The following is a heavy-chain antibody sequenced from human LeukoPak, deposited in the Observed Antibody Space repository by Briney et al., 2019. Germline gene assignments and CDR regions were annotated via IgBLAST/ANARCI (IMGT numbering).Heavy chain of an antibody. V-gene: IGHV4-34*01. CDR3: ARGQGSSWYYYYYGMDV. D-gene: IGHD6-13*01. Sequence: SETLSLTCAVYGGSFSGYYWSWIRQPPGKGLEWIGEINHSGSTNYNPSLKSRVTISVDTSKNQFSLKLSSVTAADTAVYYCARGQGSSWYYYYYGMDVWGQGPRSPSP. J-gene: IGHJ6*02. CDR2: INHSGST. CDR1: GGSFSGYY.